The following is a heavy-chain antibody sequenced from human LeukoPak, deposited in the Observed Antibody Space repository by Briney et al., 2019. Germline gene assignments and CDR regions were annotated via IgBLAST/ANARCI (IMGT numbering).Heavy chain of an antibody. D-gene: IGHD3-9*01. Sequence: GGSLRLSCAASGFTFSSYGMHWVRQAPGKGLEWVAVIWYDGSNKYYADSVKGRFTISRDSSKNTLYLQMNSLRAEDTAVYYCARDHRAYYDILTGYTYFDYWGQGTLVTVSS. J-gene: IGHJ4*02. CDR3: ARDHRAYYDILTGYTYFDY. V-gene: IGHV3-33*01. CDR2: IWYDGSNK. CDR1: GFTFSSYG.